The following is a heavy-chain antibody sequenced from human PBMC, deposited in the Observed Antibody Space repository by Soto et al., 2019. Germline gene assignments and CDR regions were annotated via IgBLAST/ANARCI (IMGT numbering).Heavy chain of an antibody. CDR2: INHSGST. D-gene: IGHD3-10*01. CDR1: GGSFSGYY. J-gene: IGHJ6*02. CDR3: ASSRRYYGSGPGNYYYYGMDV. V-gene: IGHV4-34*01. Sequence: SETLSLTCAVYGGSFSGYYWSWIRQPPGKGLEWIGEINHSGSTDYNPSLKSRVTISVDTSKNQFSLKLSSVTAADTAVYYCASSRRYYGSGPGNYYYYGMDVWGQGTTVTVSS.